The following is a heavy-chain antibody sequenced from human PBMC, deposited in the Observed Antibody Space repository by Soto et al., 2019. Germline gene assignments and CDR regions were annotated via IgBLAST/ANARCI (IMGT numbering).Heavy chain of an antibody. Sequence: QVTVKESGPVLVKPTETLTLTSTVSGFSISNAGLGVSWIRQPPGKALEWLAHIFSNDEKSYSTSLKSRLTISKDTSKSQVVLIMTNMDPVDTATYYCASTYSTSWYWFDPWGQGTLVTVSS. CDR2: IFSNDEK. CDR3: ASTYSTSWYWFDP. V-gene: IGHV2-26*04. J-gene: IGHJ5*02. D-gene: IGHD6-13*01. CDR1: GFSISNAGLG.